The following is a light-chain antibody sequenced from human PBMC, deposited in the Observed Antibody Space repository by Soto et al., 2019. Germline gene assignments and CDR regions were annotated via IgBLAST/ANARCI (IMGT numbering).Light chain of an antibody. CDR2: GVN. V-gene: IGLV2-14*01. CDR3: SSYTSSITYV. Sequence: QSALTQPASVSGSPGQSITISCTGTSSDIGDYNYVSWYQQRPEKAPELMIYGVNNRPPGVSNRFSGSKSGNTASLTISGLQAEDEADYYCSSYTSSITYVFGTGTKVTVL. CDR1: SSDIGDYNY. J-gene: IGLJ1*01.